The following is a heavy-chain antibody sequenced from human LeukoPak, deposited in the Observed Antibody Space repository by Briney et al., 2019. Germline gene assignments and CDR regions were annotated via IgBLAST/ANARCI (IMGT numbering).Heavy chain of an antibody. CDR3: ARVNYDSSDYETAFDY. Sequence: GGSLRLSCAASGFTFSSYAMNWVRQAPGKGLQWISSISRSSSYIYYADSVKGRFTISRDNAKNSLYLRMNSLRAEDTAVYYCARVNYDSSDYETAFDYWGQGTLVTVSS. J-gene: IGHJ4*02. V-gene: IGHV3-21*01. CDR1: GFTFSSYA. CDR2: ISRSSSYI. D-gene: IGHD3-22*01.